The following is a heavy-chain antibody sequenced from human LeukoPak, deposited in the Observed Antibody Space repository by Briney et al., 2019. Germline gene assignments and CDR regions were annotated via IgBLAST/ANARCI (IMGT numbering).Heavy chain of an antibody. D-gene: IGHD3-22*01. Sequence: ASVKVSCKASGYTFTSYGISWLRQAPGQGLEWGGWISAYNGNTNYAQKLQGRVTMTTDTSTSTAYMELRSLRSDDTAVYYCARDLPGSDYYDSSGYYGFDYWGQGTLVTVSS. V-gene: IGHV1-18*01. CDR1: GYTFTSYG. CDR3: ARDLPGSDYYDSSGYYGFDY. CDR2: ISAYNGNT. J-gene: IGHJ4*02.